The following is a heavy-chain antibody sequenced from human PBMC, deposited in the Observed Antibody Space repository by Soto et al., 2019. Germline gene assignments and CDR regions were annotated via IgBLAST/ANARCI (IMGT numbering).Heavy chain of an antibody. CDR3: ARERCSGGSCYSDAFDI. Sequence: GGSLRLSCAASGFTFSSYAMHWVRQAPGKGLEWVAVISYDGSNKYYADSEKGRFTISRDNSKNTLYLQMNSLRAEDTAVYYCARERCSGGSCYSDAFDIWGQGTMVTVSS. J-gene: IGHJ3*02. V-gene: IGHV3-30-3*01. CDR1: GFTFSSYA. CDR2: ISYDGSNK. D-gene: IGHD2-15*01.